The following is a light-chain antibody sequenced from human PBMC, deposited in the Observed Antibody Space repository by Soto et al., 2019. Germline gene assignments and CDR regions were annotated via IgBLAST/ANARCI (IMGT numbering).Light chain of an antibody. V-gene: IGKV3-20*01. Sequence: EIVLTQSPGTLSLSPGERATLSYRASQTVSSTYLAWYQQKPGQAPRLLIYGASSRATAIPDRFSGSGSGTDFTLTISRLEPTDFAVYYCQQYATSPWTFGQGTKVEIK. CDR2: GAS. J-gene: IGKJ1*01. CDR1: QTVSSTY. CDR3: QQYATSPWT.